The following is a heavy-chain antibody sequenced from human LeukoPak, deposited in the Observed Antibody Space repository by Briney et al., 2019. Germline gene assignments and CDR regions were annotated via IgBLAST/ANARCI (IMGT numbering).Heavy chain of an antibody. CDR1: GGSISSSSYY. V-gene: IGHV4-39*01. J-gene: IGHJ4*02. CDR3: ARQDSSGWDLDY. Sequence: SETLSLTCTVSGGSISSSSYYWGWIRQPPGKGLEWIGSIYYSGSTYYNPSLKSRVTISVDTSKNQFSLKLSSVTAADPAVYYCARQDSSGWDLDYWGQGTLVTVSS. D-gene: IGHD6-19*01. CDR2: IYYSGST.